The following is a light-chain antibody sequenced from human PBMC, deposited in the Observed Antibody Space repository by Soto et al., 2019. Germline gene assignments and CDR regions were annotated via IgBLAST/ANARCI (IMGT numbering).Light chain of an antibody. J-gene: IGLJ3*02. CDR1: SGSVSTTYN. CDR3: VMYMGSDTWV. V-gene: IGLV8-61*01. CDR2: NTN. Sequence: QTVVTQEPSFSVSPGGTVTLTCGLSSGSVSTTYNPSWYPQTPGQAPRTLIYNTNTRSSGVTDRFSGSILGNKAALTITGALAEDESDYYCVMYMGSDTWVFGGGTKVTVL.